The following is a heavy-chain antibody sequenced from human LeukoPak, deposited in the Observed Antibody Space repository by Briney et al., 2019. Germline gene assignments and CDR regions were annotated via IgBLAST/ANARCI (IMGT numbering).Heavy chain of an antibody. J-gene: IGHJ4*02. V-gene: IGHV1-46*01. Sequence: GASVKVSCKASGYTFTSNYIHWVRQAPGQGLEWMGMIYPRYGSTSYAQKFQGRVTVTRDTSTSTVHMGLSGLRSEDTAVYYCARDQEGFDYWGQGTLVTVSS. CDR3: ARDQEGFDY. CDR2: IYPRYGST. CDR1: GYTFTSNY.